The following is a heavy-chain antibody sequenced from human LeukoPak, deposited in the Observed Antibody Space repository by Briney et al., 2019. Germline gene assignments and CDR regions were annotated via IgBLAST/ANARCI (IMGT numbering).Heavy chain of an antibody. Sequence: GASVKVSCKASGYTFTSYYMHWVRQAPGQGLERMGIINPSGGSTSYAQKFQGRVTMTRGMSTSTVYMELSSLRSEDTAVYYCARDNGAVAGTFDYWGQGTLVTVSS. D-gene: IGHD6-19*01. V-gene: IGHV1-46*01. CDR1: GYTFTSYY. CDR2: INPSGGST. CDR3: ARDNGAVAGTFDY. J-gene: IGHJ4*02.